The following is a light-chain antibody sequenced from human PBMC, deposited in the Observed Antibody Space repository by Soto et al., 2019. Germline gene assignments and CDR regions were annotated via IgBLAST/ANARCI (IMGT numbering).Light chain of an antibody. Sequence: QSVLTQPPSVSEAPRQRVTISCSGSSSNIGNNAVNWYQQLPGKAPKLLIYYDDLLPSGVSDRFSGSKSGTSAPLAISGLQSEDEADYYCAAWDDCLNGVVFGGGTKLTVL. V-gene: IGLV1-36*01. CDR3: AAWDDCLNGVV. CDR1: SSNIGNNA. CDR2: YDD. J-gene: IGLJ2*01.